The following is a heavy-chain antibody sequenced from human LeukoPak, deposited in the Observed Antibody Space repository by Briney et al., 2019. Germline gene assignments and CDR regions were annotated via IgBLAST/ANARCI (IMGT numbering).Heavy chain of an antibody. CDR2: LGSSGSTI. V-gene: IGHV3-11*01. CDR3: ARDLDTWTPGY. CDR1: GFTFSDYY. D-gene: IGHD5-18*01. J-gene: IGHJ4*02. Sequence: GGSLRLSRAASGFTFSDYYMSWIRQAPGEGLGWVSYLGSSGSTIYYADSVKGRFTISRDNAKNSLYLQINSLRAEDTAVYYCARDLDTWTPGYWGQGTLVTVSS.